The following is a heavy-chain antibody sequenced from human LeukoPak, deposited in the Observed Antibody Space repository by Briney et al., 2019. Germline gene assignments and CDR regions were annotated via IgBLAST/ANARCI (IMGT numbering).Heavy chain of an antibody. Sequence: GGSLRLSCEASGFTFSSYWMHWVRQIPGKGLEWVSGINWNGGSTGYADSVKGRFTISRDNAKNSLYLQMNSLRAEDTAVYYCARGYDYVWGSYDYWGQGTLVTVSS. CDR1: GFTFSSYW. J-gene: IGHJ4*02. CDR2: INWNGGST. D-gene: IGHD3-16*01. V-gene: IGHV3-20*04. CDR3: ARGYDYVWGSYDY.